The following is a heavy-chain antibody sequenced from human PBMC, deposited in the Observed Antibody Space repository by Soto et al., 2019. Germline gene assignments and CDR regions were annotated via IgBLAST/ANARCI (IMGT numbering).Heavy chain of an antibody. D-gene: IGHD2-2*01. CDR1: GGSFSGYY. CDR3: ARGKVVVPAAILAYYYYMDV. CDR2: INHSGST. Sequence: SETLSLTCAVYGGSFSGYYWSWIRQPPGKGLERIGEINHSGSTNYNPSLKSRVTISVDTSKNQFSLKLSSVTAADTAVYYCARGKVVVPAAILAYYYYMDVWGKGTTVT. J-gene: IGHJ6*03. V-gene: IGHV4-34*01.